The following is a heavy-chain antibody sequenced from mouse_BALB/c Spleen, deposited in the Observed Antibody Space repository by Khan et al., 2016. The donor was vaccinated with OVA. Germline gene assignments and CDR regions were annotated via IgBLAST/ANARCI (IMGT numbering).Heavy chain of an antibody. V-gene: IGHV1-53*01. CDR2: INPSNGGT. CDR1: GYTFTRYY. J-gene: IGHJ1*01. D-gene: IGHD1-1*01. Sequence: QVQLKQSGTELVKPGASVKLSCKTSGYTFTRYYMYWVKQRPGQGLEWIGEINPSNGGTNFNEKFKSKATLSVDKWSSTAYMQLSSLTSEDSAVYYCTRKDYYGSSHRYFDVWGAGTTVTVSS. CDR3: TRKDYYGSSHRYFDV.